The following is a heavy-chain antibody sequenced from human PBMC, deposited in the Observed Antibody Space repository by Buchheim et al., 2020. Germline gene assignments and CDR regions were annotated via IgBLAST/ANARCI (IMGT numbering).Heavy chain of an antibody. V-gene: IGHV3-66*02. D-gene: IGHD3-3*01. CDR3: ARDSITIFGVVHYYGMDV. Sequence: EVQLVESGGGLVQPGGSLRLSCAASGFTVSSNYMSWVRQAPGKGLEWVSVIYSGGSTYYADSVKGRLTISRDNSKNTLYLQMNSLRAEDTAVYYCARDSITIFGVVHYYGMDVWGQGTT. J-gene: IGHJ6*02. CDR1: GFTVSSNY. CDR2: IYSGGST.